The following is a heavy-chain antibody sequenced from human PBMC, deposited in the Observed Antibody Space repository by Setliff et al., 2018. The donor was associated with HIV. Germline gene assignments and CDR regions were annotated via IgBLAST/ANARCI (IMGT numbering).Heavy chain of an antibody. J-gene: IGHJ3*02. V-gene: IGHV4-39*01. D-gene: IGHD2-21*01. Sequence: TSETLSLTCTVSDSAMDSYYWGWIRQPPGKGLEWIGSIYYSGSTYYNPSLKSRVTISVDTSKNQFSLKLSSVTAADTAVYYCARTLIVVVWVGAFDIWGQGTMVTVSS. CDR3: ARTLIVVVWVGAFDI. CDR1: DSAMDSYY. CDR2: IYYSGST.